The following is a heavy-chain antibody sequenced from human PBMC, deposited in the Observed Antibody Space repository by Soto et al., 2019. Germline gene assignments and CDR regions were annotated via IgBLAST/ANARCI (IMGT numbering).Heavy chain of an antibody. CDR1: GFTFDDYG. J-gene: IGHJ4*02. D-gene: IGHD5-18*01. Sequence: EVQLVESGGALVQPGRSLRLSCAASGFTFDDYGMYWVGQAPGKGLEWVSGISWGSANIAYADSVKGRFTISRDNVKNSLYLQMNSLRIEDTALYYCAKGARGDNLYYFDYWGQGTLVAVSS. V-gene: IGHV3-9*01. CDR2: ISWGSANI. CDR3: AKGARGDNLYYFDY.